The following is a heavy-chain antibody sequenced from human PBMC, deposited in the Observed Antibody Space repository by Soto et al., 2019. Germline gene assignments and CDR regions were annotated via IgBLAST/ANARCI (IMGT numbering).Heavy chain of an antibody. Sequence: SETLSLTCTVSGGSISSDNYYWSWIRQPPGKGLEWIGYIYYSGSTYYNPSLKSRVIISIDTSKNQFSLKLSSVTAADTAVYYCASTSYFDNSGSAYWGQGTLLTVSS. J-gene: IGHJ4*02. CDR2: IYYSGST. CDR3: ASTSYFDNSGSAY. D-gene: IGHD3-22*01. V-gene: IGHV4-30-4*01. CDR1: GGSISSDNYY.